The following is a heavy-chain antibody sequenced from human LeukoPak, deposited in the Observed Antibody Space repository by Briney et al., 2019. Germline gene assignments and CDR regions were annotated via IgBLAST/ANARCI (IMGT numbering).Heavy chain of an antibody. D-gene: IGHD2-21*02. V-gene: IGHV4-59*01. Sequence: SETLSLTCTVSGGSISSYYWSWIRQPPGKGLEWIGYIYYSGSTNYNPSLKSRVTISVDTSKNQFSLKLSSVTAADTAVYYCARGADRGGDCLEYFDLWGRGTLVTVSS. CDR2: IYYSGST. CDR3: ARGADRGGDCLEYFDL. CDR1: GGSISSYY. J-gene: IGHJ2*01.